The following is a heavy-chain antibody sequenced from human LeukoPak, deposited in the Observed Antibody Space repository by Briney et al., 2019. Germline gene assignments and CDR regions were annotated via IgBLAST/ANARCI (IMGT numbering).Heavy chain of an antibody. D-gene: IGHD3-22*01. J-gene: IGHJ5*02. Sequence: SVNVSCKASGGTFDNTAVNWLRQAPGQGLEWMGRIFFTLGSGTFAQKLQGRVRFSADKATNTAYMELSSLRPEDTAIYYCARVDHDSRPYSHRGPQNWFDPWGQGTRVSVSS. CDR1: GGTFDNTA. V-gene: IGHV1-69*04. CDR3: ARVDHDSRPYSHRGPQNWFDP. CDR2: IFFTLGSG.